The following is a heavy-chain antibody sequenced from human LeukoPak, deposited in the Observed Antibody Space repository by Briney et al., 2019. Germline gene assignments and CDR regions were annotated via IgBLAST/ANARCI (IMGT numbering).Heavy chain of an antibody. CDR2: IKQDGSEK. D-gene: IGHD2-15*01. CDR1: GFTFSIYW. CDR3: ARDYCSGGTCHDPL. V-gene: IGHV3-7*01. J-gene: IGHJ4*02. Sequence: GGSLRLSCAASGFTFSIYWMSWVRQAPGRGLEWVANIKQDGSEKYHVDSVKGRFTISRDDAKNSLYLQMNSLRAEDTAVYYCARDYCSGGTCHDPLWGQGTLVTVSS.